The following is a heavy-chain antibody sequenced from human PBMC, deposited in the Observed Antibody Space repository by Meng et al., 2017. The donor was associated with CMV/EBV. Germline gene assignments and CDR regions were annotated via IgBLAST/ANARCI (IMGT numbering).Heavy chain of an antibody. V-gene: IGHV3-21*01. CDR3: ATLLLTIAVAANWFDP. Sequence: GESLKISCAASGFTFSSYSMNWVRQAPGKGLEWVSSISSSSSYIYYADSVKGRFTISRDNAKNSLYLQMNSLRAEDTAVYYCATLLLTIAVAANWFDPWGQGTLVTVSS. D-gene: IGHD6-19*01. CDR1: GFTFSSYS. J-gene: IGHJ5*02. CDR2: ISSSSSYI.